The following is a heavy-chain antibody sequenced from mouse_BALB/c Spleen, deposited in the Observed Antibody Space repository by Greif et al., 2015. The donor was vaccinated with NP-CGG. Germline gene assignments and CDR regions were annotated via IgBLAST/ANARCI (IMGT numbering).Heavy chain of an antibody. CDR3: ARRDSSGYGY. Sequence: QVQLQQPGAELAKPGASVKMSCKASGYTFTSYWMHWVKQRPGQGLEWIGYINPSTGYTEYNQKFKDKATSTADQSSSTAYMQLSSLTSENSAVYYCARRDSSGYGYWGQGTTLTVSS. D-gene: IGHD3-2*01. J-gene: IGHJ2*01. V-gene: IGHV1-7*01. CDR1: GYTFTSYW. CDR2: INPSTGYT.